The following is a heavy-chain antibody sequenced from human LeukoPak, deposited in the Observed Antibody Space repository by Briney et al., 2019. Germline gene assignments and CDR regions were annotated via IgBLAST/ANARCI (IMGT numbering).Heavy chain of an antibody. D-gene: IGHD6-13*01. V-gene: IGHV3-48*03. J-gene: IGHJ4*02. Sequence: GGSLRLSCAASGFTFSSYEMNWVRQAPGKGLEWVSYISSSGSTIYYADSVKGRFTISRDNAKNSLYLQMNSLRAEDTAVYYCARDYRSSSLRFPYDYWGQGTLVTVSS. CDR2: ISSSGSTI. CDR3: ARDYRSSSLRFPYDY. CDR1: GFTFSSYE.